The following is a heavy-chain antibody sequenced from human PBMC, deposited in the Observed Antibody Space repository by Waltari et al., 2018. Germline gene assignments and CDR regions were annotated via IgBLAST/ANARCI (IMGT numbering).Heavy chain of an antibody. CDR2: ISYNARNI. CDR3: ARDYCDRTNCHGMDV. D-gene: IGHD3-22*01. V-gene: IGHV3-30*04. J-gene: IGHJ6*02. CDR1: EFTSSSYA. Sequence: QVQLVESGGGVVLPGRSLRLSCEAFEFTSSSYAMHWVRQAPGKGPEWVAVISYNARNIYYVDSVKGRFTISRDNSKKTLYLQMNSLRADDTAVYYCARDYCDRTNCHGMDVWGQGTTVTVSS.